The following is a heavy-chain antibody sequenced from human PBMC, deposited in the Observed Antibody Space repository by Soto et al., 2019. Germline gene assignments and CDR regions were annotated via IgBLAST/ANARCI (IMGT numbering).Heavy chain of an antibody. D-gene: IGHD6-19*01. J-gene: IGHJ5*02. CDR1: GYTFTGYY. V-gene: IGHV1-2*04. CDR3: ARRIAVAGNNWLDT. Sequence: ASVKVSCKASGYTFTGYYMHWVRQAPGQGLEWMGWINPNSGGTNYAQKFQGWVTMTRDTSISTAYMELSRLRSDDTAVYYCARRIAVAGNNWLDTWGQGTLVTVSS. CDR2: INPNSGGT.